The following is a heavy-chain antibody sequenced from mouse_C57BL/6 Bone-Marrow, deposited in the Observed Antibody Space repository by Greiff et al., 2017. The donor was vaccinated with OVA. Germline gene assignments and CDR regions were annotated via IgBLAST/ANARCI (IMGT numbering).Heavy chain of an antibody. CDR2: IDPSDSYT. D-gene: IGHD2-2*01. Sequence: VKLQQPGAELVRPGTSVKLSCKASGYTFTSYWMHWVKQRPGQGLEWIGVIDPSDSYTNYNQKFKGKATLTVDTSSSTAYMQLSSLTSEDSAVYYCAREVYGYDEGFAYWGQGTLVTVSA. CDR3: AREVYGYDEGFAY. CDR1: GYTFTSYW. J-gene: IGHJ3*01. V-gene: IGHV1-59*01.